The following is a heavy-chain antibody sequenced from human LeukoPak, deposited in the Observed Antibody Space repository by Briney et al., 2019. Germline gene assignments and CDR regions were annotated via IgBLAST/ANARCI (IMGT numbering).Heavy chain of an antibody. D-gene: IGHD2-21*01. CDR1: GGSISSYY. Sequence: PPETLSLTCTVSGGSISSYYWSWIRQPAGKGLEWIRRIYTSGSTNYNPSLKSRVTISVDTSKNQFSLKLSSVTAADTAVYYCASGGSVDSGADSNWFDPWGQGTLVTVSS. CDR2: IYTSGST. V-gene: IGHV4-4*07. J-gene: IGHJ5*02. CDR3: ASGGSVDSGADSNWFDP.